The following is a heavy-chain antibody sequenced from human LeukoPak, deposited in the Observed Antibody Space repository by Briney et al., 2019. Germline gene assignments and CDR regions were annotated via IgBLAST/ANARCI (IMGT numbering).Heavy chain of an antibody. CDR2: IIPIFGTA. CDR1: GGTFSSYA. V-gene: IGHV1-69*05. J-gene: IGHJ4*02. D-gene: IGHD5-18*01. Sequence: GASVKVSCKASGGTFSSYAINWVRQAPGQGLEWMGGIIPIFGTANYAQKFQGRVTITTDESTSTAYMELSSLRSEDTAVYYCARGTVDTAMVYYFDYWGQGTLVTVSS. CDR3: ARGTVDTAMVYYFDY.